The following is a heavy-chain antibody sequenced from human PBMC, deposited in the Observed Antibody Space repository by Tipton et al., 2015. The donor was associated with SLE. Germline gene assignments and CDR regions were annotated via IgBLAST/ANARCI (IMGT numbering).Heavy chain of an antibody. CDR1: GGSISSHY. CDR2: IYYSGST. D-gene: IGHD5-24*01. V-gene: IGHV4-59*11. J-gene: IGHJ6*03. Sequence: TLSLTCTVSGGSISSHYWSWIRQPPGKGLEWIGYIYYSGSTNYNPSLKSRVTMSVDTSKNQFSLKLSSVTAADTAVYYCARDRRSRTYYYYMDVWGKGTTVTVSS. CDR3: ARDRRSRTYYYYMDV.